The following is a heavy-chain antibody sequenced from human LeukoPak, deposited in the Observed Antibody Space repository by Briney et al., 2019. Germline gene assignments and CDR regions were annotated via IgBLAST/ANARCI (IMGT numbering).Heavy chain of an antibody. CDR3: AKEKYSPRFFFDY. J-gene: IGHJ4*02. CDR2: ISSDGVST. CDR1: GFTFSTYE. D-gene: IGHD6-6*01. Sequence: GGSLRLSCAASGFTFSTYEMYWVRQAPGKGLEYVSAISSDGVSTYYANSVKGRFTISRDNSKNTLYLQMGSLRPEDMAVYYCAKEKYSPRFFFDYWGQGTLVTVSS. V-gene: IGHV3-64*01.